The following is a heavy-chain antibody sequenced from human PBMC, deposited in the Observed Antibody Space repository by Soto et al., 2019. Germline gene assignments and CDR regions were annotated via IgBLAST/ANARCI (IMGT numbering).Heavy chain of an antibody. D-gene: IGHD2-2*01. CDR3: AREKTRGYCSSTSCYGWFNP. Sequence: QVQLQESGPGLVKPSETLSLTCTVSGGSISSYYWSWIRQPPGKGLEWIGYIYYSGSTNYNPSLKSRVTISVDTSKNQFSLKLSSVTAAETAVYYCAREKTRGYCSSTSCYGWFNPWGQGTLVTVSS. V-gene: IGHV4-59*01. J-gene: IGHJ5*02. CDR2: IYYSGST. CDR1: GGSISSYY.